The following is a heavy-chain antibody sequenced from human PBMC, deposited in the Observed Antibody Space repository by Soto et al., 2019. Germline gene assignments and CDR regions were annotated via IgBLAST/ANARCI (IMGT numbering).Heavy chain of an antibody. D-gene: IGHD1-26*01. CDR3: AKNQGVELVPLATVDWFDP. J-gene: IGHJ5*02. CDR1: GFIFSNFG. Sequence: GGSLRLSCAASGFIFSNFGMSWVRQAPGKGLEWISSISGSGFKKYYADSVKGRFTISRDNSKSTVYLELNNLSAEDTAVYHCAKNQGVELVPLATVDWFDPWGQGSVVTVSS. CDR2: ISGSGFKK. V-gene: IGHV3-23*01.